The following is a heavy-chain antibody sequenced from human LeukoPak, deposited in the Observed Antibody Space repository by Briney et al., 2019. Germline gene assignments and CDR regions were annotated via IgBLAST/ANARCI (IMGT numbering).Heavy chain of an antibody. CDR1: GFTFSSYG. J-gene: IGHJ6*02. CDR3: AKDDGSGTSYYYYGMDV. V-gene: IGHV3-30*18. D-gene: IGHD3-10*01. Sequence: GGSLRLSCAASGFTFSSYGMHWVRQAPGKGLEWVAVISYDGSNKYYADSVKGRFTISRDNSKNTLYLQMNSLRAEDTAVYYCAKDDGSGTSYYYYGMDVWGQGTTVTVSS. CDR2: ISYDGSNK.